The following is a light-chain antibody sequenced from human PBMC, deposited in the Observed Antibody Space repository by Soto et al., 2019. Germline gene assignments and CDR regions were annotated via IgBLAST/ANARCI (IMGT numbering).Light chain of an antibody. J-gene: IGKJ2*01. Sequence: EIVMTQSPATLSVSPGERATLSCRASQSVSSNLAWYQQKPGQAPRLLIYGVSTRATGIPARFSGSGSGTEFTLTISSLQSEDFALYYCQQYNNWPYTFGQGTKLEIK. CDR2: GVS. CDR1: QSVSSN. CDR3: QQYNNWPYT. V-gene: IGKV3-15*01.